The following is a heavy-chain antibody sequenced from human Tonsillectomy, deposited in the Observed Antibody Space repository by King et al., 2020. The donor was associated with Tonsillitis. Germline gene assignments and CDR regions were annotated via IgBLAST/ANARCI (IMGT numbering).Heavy chain of an antibody. CDR2: TYYRSKWYN. J-gene: IGHJ6*02. CDR1: GDSVSSNSAA. Sequence: VQLQQSGPGLVKPSQTLSLTCAISGDSVSSNSAAWNWIRQSPSRGLEWLGRTYYRSKWYNDYAVSVKSRITINPDTSQNQFSLQLNSVTPEDTAVYYCARDQWELLWNYYYYYGMDVWGQGTTVTVSS. V-gene: IGHV6-1*01. D-gene: IGHD1-26*01. CDR3: ARDQWELLWNYYYYYGMDV.